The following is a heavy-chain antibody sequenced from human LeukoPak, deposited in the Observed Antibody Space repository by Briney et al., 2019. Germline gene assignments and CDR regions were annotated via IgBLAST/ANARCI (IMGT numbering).Heavy chain of an antibody. V-gene: IGHV3-23*01. CDR2: ITGSGSNT. D-gene: IGHD4-23*01. J-gene: IGHJ3*02. CDR3: ASDDYGGFDI. Sequence: QSGGSLRLSCAASGFSFSSFAMSWVRQAPGKGLEWVSAITGSGSNTYYADSVKGRFTISRDNSKNTLYLQMNSMRADDTAVYYCASDDYGGFDIWGQGTMVTVSS. CDR1: GFSFSSFA.